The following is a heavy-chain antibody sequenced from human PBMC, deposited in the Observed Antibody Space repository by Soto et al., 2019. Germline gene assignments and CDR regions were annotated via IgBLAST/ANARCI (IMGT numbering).Heavy chain of an antibody. Sequence: PGESLKISCKGSVYSFTSYWISWVRQMPGKGLEWMGRIDPSDSYTNYSPSFQGHVTISADKSISTAYLQWSSLKASDTAMYYCAIQASSTLYGMDVWGQGTTVTVSS. V-gene: IGHV5-10-1*01. J-gene: IGHJ6*02. D-gene: IGHD6-13*01. CDR1: VYSFTSYW. CDR2: IDPSDSYT. CDR3: AIQASSTLYGMDV.